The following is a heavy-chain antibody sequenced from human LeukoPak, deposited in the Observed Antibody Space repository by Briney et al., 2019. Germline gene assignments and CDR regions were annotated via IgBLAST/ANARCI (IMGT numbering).Heavy chain of an antibody. Sequence: GGSLRLSCAASGSTFSSYAMSWVRQAPGKGLEWVSAISGSGGSTYYADSVKGRFTISRDNSKNTLYLQMNSLRAEDTAVYYCAKGSLGELSPFDYWGQGTLVTVSS. CDR2: ISGSGGST. J-gene: IGHJ4*02. CDR1: GSTFSSYA. V-gene: IGHV3-23*01. CDR3: AKGSLGELSPFDY. D-gene: IGHD3-16*02.